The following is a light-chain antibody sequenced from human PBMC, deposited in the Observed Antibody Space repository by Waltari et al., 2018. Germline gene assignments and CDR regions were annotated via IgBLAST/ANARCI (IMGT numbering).Light chain of an antibody. J-gene: IGKJ2*01. V-gene: IGKV2-30*02. CDR1: QSLVPCDGNTY. CDR3: MQGTRWPYT. CDR2: WVS. Sequence: VMTQSPVSLSVTLAQAASISCKPIQSLVPCDGNTYVNWFHQRPGQSPWRLSYWVSNRDSGVPDRFSGSGSGTDFTLRISRVEAEDFGVYYCMQGTRWPYTFGQGTQLDIK.